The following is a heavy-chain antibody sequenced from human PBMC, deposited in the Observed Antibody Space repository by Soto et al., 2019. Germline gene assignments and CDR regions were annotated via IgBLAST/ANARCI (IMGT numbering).Heavy chain of an antibody. D-gene: IGHD4-17*01. CDR3: ARLEGGTAVTRYYYYYYMDV. CDR1: GGSISSSSYY. Sequence: SETLSLTCTVSGGSISSSSYYWGWIRQPPGKGLEWIGSIYYSGSTYYNPSLKSRVTISVDTSKNQFSLKLSSVTAADSVLYFCARLEGGTAVTRYYYYYYMDVWGKGTTVT. CDR2: IYYSGST. V-gene: IGHV4-39*01. J-gene: IGHJ6*03.